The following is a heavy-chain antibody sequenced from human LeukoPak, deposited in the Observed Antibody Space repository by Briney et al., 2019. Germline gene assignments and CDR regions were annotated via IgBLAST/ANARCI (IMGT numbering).Heavy chain of an antibody. CDR2: INPSGGST. D-gene: IGHD3-22*01. V-gene: IGHV1-46*01. Sequence: ASVKVSCKASGYTFTNYYMHWVRQAPGQGLEWMGIINPSGGSTRYAQKFQGRVTMTRDTSTNTVYMELSSLRSEDTAMYYCARVASYDSSAYYGYWGQGTLVTASS. CDR3: ARVASYDSSAYYGY. J-gene: IGHJ4*02. CDR1: GYTFTNYY.